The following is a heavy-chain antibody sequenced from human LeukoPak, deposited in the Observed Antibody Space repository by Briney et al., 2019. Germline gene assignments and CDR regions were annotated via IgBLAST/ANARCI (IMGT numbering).Heavy chain of an antibody. J-gene: IGHJ4*02. Sequence: PGGSLRLSCAASGFTFSSYAMSWVRQAPGKGLEWVSAISGSGGGTYYADSVKGRFTISRDNSKNTLYLQMNSLRAEDTAVYYCAKGRYSGSYYMLYTFDYWGRGTLVTVSS. CDR3: AKGRYSGSYYMLYTFDY. CDR1: GFTFSSYA. V-gene: IGHV3-23*01. D-gene: IGHD1-26*01. CDR2: ISGSGGGT.